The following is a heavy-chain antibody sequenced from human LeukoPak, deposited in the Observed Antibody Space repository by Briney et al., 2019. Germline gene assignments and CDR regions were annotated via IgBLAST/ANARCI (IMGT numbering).Heavy chain of an antibody. D-gene: IGHD6-19*01. CDR2: IYHSGST. J-gene: IGHJ4*02. V-gene: IGHV4-38-2*02. CDR3: AREDGSGWYYFDC. CDR1: GYSISSGYY. Sequence: PSETLSLTCTVSGYSISSGYYWGWIRQPPGKGLGWIGSIYHSGSTYYNPSLKSRVTISVDTSKNQFSLKLSSVTAADTAVYYCAREDGSGWYYFDCWGQGTLVTVSS.